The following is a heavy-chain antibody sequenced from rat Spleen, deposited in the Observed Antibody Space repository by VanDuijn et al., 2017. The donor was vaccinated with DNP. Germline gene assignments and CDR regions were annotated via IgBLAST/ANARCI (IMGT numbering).Heavy chain of an antibody. CDR1: GYSITSTY. J-gene: IGHJ2*01. V-gene: IGHV3-1*01. Sequence: EVQLQESGPGLVKPSQSLSLTCSVTGYSITSTYRWSWIRKFPGDKMEWIGHISYSGSTGYNPSLKSRIPITRDTSKNQFFLQLNSVTTEDTSTYYCARWRPGYNYFDYWGQGVMVTVSS. CDR3: ARWRPGYNYFDY. D-gene: IGHD1-4*01. CDR2: ISYSGST.